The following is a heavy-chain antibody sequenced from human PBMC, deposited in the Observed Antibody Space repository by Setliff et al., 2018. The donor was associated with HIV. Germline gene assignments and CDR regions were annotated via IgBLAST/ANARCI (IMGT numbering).Heavy chain of an antibody. J-gene: IGHJ6*03. CDR1: GGSISVSNYY. CDR2: VHKSGNS. D-gene: IGHD4-4*01. Sequence: LSLTCSVSGGSISVSNYYWAWVRQPPGKGLEWIGSVHKSGNSYYKPSLKSRATISVDTSENHFSLRLSSVTAADTAVYYCARLDYSNYYSYYIDVWGEGTMVTVSS. CDR3: ARLDYSNYYSYYIDV. V-gene: IGHV4-39*02.